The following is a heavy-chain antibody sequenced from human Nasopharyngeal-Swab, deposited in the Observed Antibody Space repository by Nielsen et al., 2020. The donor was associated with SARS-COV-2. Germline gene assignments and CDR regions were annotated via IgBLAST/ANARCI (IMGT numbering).Heavy chain of an antibody. V-gene: IGHV1-2*06. Sequence: ASVKVSCKASGYTFTGYYMNWVRQAPGQGLAWMGRINPNSGGTNYAQNIQGRVTMTTDTSTTTAYMELRSLRSDDTAVYYCARAPHYDYVWGSSRQSFKFDYWGQGSLVTVSS. J-gene: IGHJ4*02. D-gene: IGHD3-16*02. CDR3: ARAPHYDYVWGSSRQSFKFDY. CDR2: INPNSGGT. CDR1: GYTFTGYY.